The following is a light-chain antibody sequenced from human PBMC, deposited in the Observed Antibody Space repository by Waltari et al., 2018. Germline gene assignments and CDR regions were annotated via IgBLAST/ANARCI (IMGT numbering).Light chain of an antibody. CDR2: WAS. CDR1: QSLFSTSNSKTY. V-gene: IGKV4-1*01. Sequence: DIVMTQSPDFLAVSLGERATINCKSSQSLFSTSNSKTYISWYQQKPGQPPKLLIYWASTRGSGVPDQFSGSGSGTDFTLTISSLQAEDVAVYYCHHYYIPPLTFGQGTRLEIK. CDR3: HHYYIPPLT. J-gene: IGKJ5*01.